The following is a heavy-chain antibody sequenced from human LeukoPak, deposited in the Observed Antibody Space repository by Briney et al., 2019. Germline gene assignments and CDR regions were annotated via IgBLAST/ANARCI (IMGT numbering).Heavy chain of an antibody. V-gene: IGHV3-21*05. CDR2: ISGSSRDT. CDR3: ARDYNYAMDV. J-gene: IGHJ6*02. CDR1: GFTFSHYS. Sequence: GGSLRLSCAASGFTFSHYSMNWVRQAPGKGLEWVSYISGSSRDTYYADSVKGRFTISRDDAKNSLCLQMSGLRDEDTAVYYCARDYNYAMDVWGQGTTVTVSS.